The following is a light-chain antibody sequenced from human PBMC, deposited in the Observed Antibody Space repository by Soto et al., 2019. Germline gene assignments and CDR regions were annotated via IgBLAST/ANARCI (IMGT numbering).Light chain of an antibody. V-gene: IGKV3-20*01. CDR1: QSVSSSY. J-gene: IGKJ4*01. Sequence: EIVLTQSPGTLSLSPGERATLSCRASQSVSSSYLAWYQQKPGQAPRLLIYGASSRATGIPDRFSGSGSETDFTLTISRLEPEVFAVYYCQQYGSSPLTFGGGTKVDIK. CDR3: QQYGSSPLT. CDR2: GAS.